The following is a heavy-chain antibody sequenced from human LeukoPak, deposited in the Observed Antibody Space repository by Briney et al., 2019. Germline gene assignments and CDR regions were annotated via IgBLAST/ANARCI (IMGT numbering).Heavy chain of an antibody. V-gene: IGHV3-74*01. J-gene: IGHJ3*02. CDR1: GFTFRTYW. CDR2: IDNDGSDT. CDR3: ARGGFSHGIDI. Sequence: PGGSLRLSCAASGFTFRTYWMHWVRQAPGQGLVWVSRIDNDGSDTIYADSVKGRFTVSRDDANNTVYLQMNSLRVGDTAVYYCARGGFSHGIDIWGQGTVVTVSS. D-gene: IGHD3-22*01.